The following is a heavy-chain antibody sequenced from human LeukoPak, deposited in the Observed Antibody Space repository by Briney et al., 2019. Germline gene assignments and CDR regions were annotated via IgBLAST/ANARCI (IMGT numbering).Heavy chain of an antibody. CDR1: GFTFDDYA. V-gene: IGHV3-9*01. CDR3: ARDLGRPSVDY. CDR2: ISWNSDNI. D-gene: IGHD3-3*01. Sequence: GGSLRLSCAASGFTFDDYAMHWVRQAPGKGLEWVSGISWNSDNIGYADSVKGRFTISRDNTKNSLYLQMNSLRAEDTAVYYCARDLGRPSVDYWGQGTLVTVSS. J-gene: IGHJ4*02.